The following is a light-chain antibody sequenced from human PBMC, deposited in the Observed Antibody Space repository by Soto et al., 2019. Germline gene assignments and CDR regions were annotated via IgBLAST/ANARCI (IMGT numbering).Light chain of an antibody. CDR2: GAS. CDR1: QSVGSN. CDR3: QQYNNWPTWT. Sequence: EIVMTQSPSTLSVSPGERVTLSCRARQSVGSNLACYQQKPCQAPRLLIYGASTRATGIPARFSGSGSETEFTLTISSLQAEDSAVYFCQQYNNWPTWTFGQGTKVDIK. V-gene: IGKV3-15*01. J-gene: IGKJ1*01.